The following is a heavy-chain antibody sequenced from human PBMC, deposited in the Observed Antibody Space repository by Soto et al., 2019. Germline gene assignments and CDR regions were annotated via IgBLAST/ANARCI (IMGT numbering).Heavy chain of an antibody. Sequence: GGSLRLSCVTSGFTFSRNTMNWVRQAPGKGLEWVTSITSSGSYVYYADSVKGRFSASRDNAKNSLSLQMDSLRPDDTAIYFCVKDEGIEAMDVWGQGTTVTVSS. V-gene: IGHV3-21*01. CDR3: VKDEGIEAMDV. CDR1: GFTFSRNT. D-gene: IGHD3-3*02. CDR2: ITSSGSYV. J-gene: IGHJ6*02.